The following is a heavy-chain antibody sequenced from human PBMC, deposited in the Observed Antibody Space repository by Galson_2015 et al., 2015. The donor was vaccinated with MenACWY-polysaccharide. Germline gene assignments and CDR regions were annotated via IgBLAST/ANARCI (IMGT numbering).Heavy chain of an antibody. Sequence: SLRLSCAASGFTFSTYWMTWVRQAPGKGLEWVANIKQDGSEKYYVDSVKGRFTISRDNAENSLYLQMNSLRAEDTAVYYCATAPSLHGGQHWGQGTLVSVSS. V-gene: IGHV3-7*01. CDR1: GFTFSTYW. D-gene: IGHD5-24*01. CDR2: IKQDGSEK. J-gene: IGHJ1*01. CDR3: ATAPSLHGGQH.